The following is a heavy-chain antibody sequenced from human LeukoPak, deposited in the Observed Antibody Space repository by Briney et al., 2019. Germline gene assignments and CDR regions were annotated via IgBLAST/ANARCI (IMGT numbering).Heavy chain of an antibody. V-gene: IGHV3-30*02. CDR1: GFTFSSYG. Sequence: GGSLRLSCAASGFTFSSYGMHWVRQAPGKGLEWVAFIRYGGSNKDYADSVKGRFTISRDNSKNTLYLQMNSLRAEDTAVYYCAKDKSGSYYPDAFDAWGQGTMVTVSS. CDR3: AKDKSGSYYPDAFDA. D-gene: IGHD1-26*01. J-gene: IGHJ3*01. CDR2: IRYGGSNK.